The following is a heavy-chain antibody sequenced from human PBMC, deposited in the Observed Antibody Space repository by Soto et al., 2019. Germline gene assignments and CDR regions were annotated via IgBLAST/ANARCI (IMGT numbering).Heavy chain of an antibody. CDR2: FIPVYRTL. V-gene: IGHV1-69*13. CDR1: GGSFGKSA. CDR3: ATGVIWIGYFTVDS. D-gene: IGHD3-3*01. J-gene: IGHJ4*02. Sequence: SVKVSCKASGGSFGKSAINWVRQTPGQGLEWLGGFIPVYRTLNYAQKFQGRVTITADESTGTAYMTLSSLASDDTAVYYCATGVIWIGYFTVDSWGQGTPVTVSS.